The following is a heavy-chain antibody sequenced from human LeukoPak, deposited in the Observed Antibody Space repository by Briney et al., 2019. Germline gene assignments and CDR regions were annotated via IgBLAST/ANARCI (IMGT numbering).Heavy chain of an antibody. CDR2: IIPIFGTA. V-gene: IGHV1-69*13. D-gene: IGHD3-22*01. J-gene: IGHJ6*03. CDR1: GGTFISYA. CDR3: ARTEDSSGYYPPYYYYMDV. Sequence: ASVKVSCKASGGTFISYAISWVRQAPGQGLEWMGGIIPIFGTANYAQKFQGRVTITADESTSTAYMELSSLRSEDTVVYYCARTEDSSGYYPPYYYYMDVWGKGTTVTISS.